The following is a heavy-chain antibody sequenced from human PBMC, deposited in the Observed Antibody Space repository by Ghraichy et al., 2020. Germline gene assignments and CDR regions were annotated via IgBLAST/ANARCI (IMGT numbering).Heavy chain of an antibody. CDR3: ARVPAAIWPFSVVATIRDDDC. V-gene: IGHV1-69*13. CDR1: GGTFSSYA. CDR2: IIPIFGTA. J-gene: IGHJ4*02. Sequence: SVKVSCKASGGTFSSYAISWVRQAPGQGLEWMGRIIPIFGTANYAQKFQGRVTITADESTSTAYMELSSLRSEDTAVYYCARVPAAIWPFSVVATIRDDDCWGQGTLVTVSS. D-gene: IGHD5-12*01.